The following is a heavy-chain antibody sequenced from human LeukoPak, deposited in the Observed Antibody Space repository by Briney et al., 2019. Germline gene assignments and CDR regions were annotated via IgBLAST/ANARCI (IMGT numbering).Heavy chain of an antibody. D-gene: IGHD5-18*01. V-gene: IGHV4-31*03. Sequence: SQTLSLTCTVSGGSISSTGYYWTWIRQHPGKGLEWIGYIYDSASTYYNPSLRSRLTISLDTSKNQFSLRLSSVTAADTAVYYCARWRLRSIYGYGWGQGTLVTASS. CDR1: GGSISSTGYY. CDR2: IYDSAST. J-gene: IGHJ4*02. CDR3: ARWRLRSIYGYG.